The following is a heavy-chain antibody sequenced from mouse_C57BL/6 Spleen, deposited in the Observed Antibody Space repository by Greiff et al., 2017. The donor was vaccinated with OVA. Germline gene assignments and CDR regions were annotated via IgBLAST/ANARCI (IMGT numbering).Heavy chain of an antibody. CDR2: ISSGSSTI. J-gene: IGHJ4*01. Sequence: DVKLVESGGGLVKPGGSLKLSCAASGFTFSDYGMHWVRQAPEKGLEWVAYISSGSSTIYYADTVKGRFTISRDNAKNTLFLQMTSLRSEDTAMYYCARGGNYVGDYAMDYWGQGTSVTVSS. V-gene: IGHV5-17*01. CDR3: ARGGNYVGDYAMDY. CDR1: GFTFSDYG. D-gene: IGHD2-1*01.